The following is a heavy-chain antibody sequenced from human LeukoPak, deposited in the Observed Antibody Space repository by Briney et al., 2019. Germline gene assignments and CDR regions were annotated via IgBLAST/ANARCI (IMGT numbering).Heavy chain of an antibody. J-gene: IGHJ4*02. Sequence: SETLSLTCAVYGGSFSGCYWSWIRQPPGKGLEWIGEINHSGSTNYNPSLKSRVTISVDTSKNQFSLKLSSVTAADTAVYYCARGRITMVRGVRRYYFDYWGQGTLVTVSS. CDR1: GGSFSGCY. V-gene: IGHV4-34*01. CDR3: ARGRITMVRGVRRYYFDY. CDR2: INHSGST. D-gene: IGHD3-10*01.